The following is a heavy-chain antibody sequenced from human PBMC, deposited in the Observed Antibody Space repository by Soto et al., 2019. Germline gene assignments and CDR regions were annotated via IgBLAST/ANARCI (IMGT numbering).Heavy chain of an antibody. CDR3: ARVFGNFWSGYHVDC. CDR2: MDHSGTT. J-gene: IGHJ4*02. D-gene: IGHD3-3*01. V-gene: IGHV4-59*11. CDR1: GGSINSHY. Sequence: SETLSLTCTVSGGSINSHYWTWIRQPPGKGLEWIGHMDHSGTTYYNPSLKSRVSISIDTSKNQFSLNLSSVTAADTAVYYCARVFGNFWSGYHVDCWGQGTLVTSPQ.